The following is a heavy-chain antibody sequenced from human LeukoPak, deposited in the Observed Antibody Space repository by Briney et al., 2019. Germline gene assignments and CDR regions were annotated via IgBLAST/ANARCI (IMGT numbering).Heavy chain of an antibody. CDR2: INPSGGST. CDR3: ARDLSGADQNDAFDI. D-gene: IGHD2-2*01. V-gene: IGHV1-46*01. CDR1: GYTFTSYY. Sequence: ASVKVSCNASGYTFTSYYMHWVRQAPGQGLEWMGIINPSGGSTSYAQKFQGRVTMTRDTSTSTVYMELSSLRSEDTAVYYCARDLSGADQNDAFDIWGQGTMVTVSS. J-gene: IGHJ3*02.